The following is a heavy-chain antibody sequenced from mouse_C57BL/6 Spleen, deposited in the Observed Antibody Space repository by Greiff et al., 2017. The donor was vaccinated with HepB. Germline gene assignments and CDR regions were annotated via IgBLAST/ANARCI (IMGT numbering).Heavy chain of an antibody. Sequence: QVQLKESGPELVKPGASVKLSCKASGYTFTSYDINWVKQRPGQGLEWIGWIYPRDGSTKYNEKFKGKATLTVDTSSSTADMELHSLTSEDSAVYFCARDYGSSGGAMDYWGQGTSVTVSS. CDR3: ARDYGSSGGAMDY. J-gene: IGHJ4*01. CDR2: IYPRDGST. CDR1: GYTFTSYD. D-gene: IGHD1-1*01. V-gene: IGHV1-85*01.